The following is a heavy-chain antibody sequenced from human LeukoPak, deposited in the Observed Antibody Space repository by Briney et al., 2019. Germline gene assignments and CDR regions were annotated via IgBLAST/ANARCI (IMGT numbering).Heavy chain of an antibody. CDR2: IGGGDGSI. CDR3: AKGNWRYFDY. V-gene: IGHV3-23*01. D-gene: IGHD1-1*01. J-gene: IGHJ4*02. Sequence: GGSLRLSCAASGFTFSNFAVNWVRQAPGKGLEWVSVIGGGDGSIYYADSVKGRFTISRDNSKNTLYLQMNSLGADDTAVYYCAKGNWRYFDYWGQGTLVTVSS. CDR1: GFTFSNFA.